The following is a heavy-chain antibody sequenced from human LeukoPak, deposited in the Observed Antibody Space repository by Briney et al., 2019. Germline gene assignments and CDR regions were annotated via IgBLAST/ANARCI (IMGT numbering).Heavy chain of an antibody. V-gene: IGHV1-2*04. D-gene: IGHD3-3*01. CDR1: GYTFTGYY. J-gene: IGHJ3*02. CDR2: INPNSGGT. CDR3: ARDMRDDFWSGSDAFDI. Sequence: ASVKVSCKASGYTFTGYYMHWVRQAPGQGLEWMGWINPNSGGTNYAQKFQGWVTMTRDTSISTAYMELSRLRSDDTAVYYCARDMRDDFWSGSDAFDIWGQGTMVTVSS.